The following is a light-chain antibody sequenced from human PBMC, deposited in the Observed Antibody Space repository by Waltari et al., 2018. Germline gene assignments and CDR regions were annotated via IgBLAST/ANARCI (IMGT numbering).Light chain of an antibody. J-gene: IGKJ4*01. Sequence: EIVLPQSPATLSLSPGETATLSCRASQYVSNYLGWYQQKLGQPPRLLIDDASNRATGIPARFSGSGSGTDFTLTIDSLEPEDFAVYYCQQRSRWPLTFGGGTKVEIK. V-gene: IGKV3-11*01. CDR1: QYVSNY. CDR2: DAS. CDR3: QQRSRWPLT.